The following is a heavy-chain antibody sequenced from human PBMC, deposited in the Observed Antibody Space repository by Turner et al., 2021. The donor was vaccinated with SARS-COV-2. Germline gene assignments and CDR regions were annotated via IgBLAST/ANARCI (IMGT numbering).Heavy chain of an antibody. V-gene: IGHV3-23*01. D-gene: IGHD2-8*01. CDR1: GVTFSSYA. CDR3: VKDQVSANMKTFEY. Sequence: EVQLLESGGGLVQPGGSLRLSCAASGVTFSSYAMSWVRQAPGKGLEWVAGINWSSGTIHYADSVEGRFSISRDNAKNSVYLQMSSLRVEDTAVYYCVKDQVSANMKTFEYWGQGTLVTVSS. J-gene: IGHJ4*02. CDR2: INWSSGTI.